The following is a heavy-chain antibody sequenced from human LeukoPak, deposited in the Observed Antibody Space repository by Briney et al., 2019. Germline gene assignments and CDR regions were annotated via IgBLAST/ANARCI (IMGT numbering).Heavy chain of an antibody. J-gene: IGHJ4*02. CDR3: ARSRVVATPGPS. CDR2: IYSGGST. D-gene: IGHD3-22*01. Sequence: GGSLRLSCAASGFTVNSNYMIWVRQAPGKGLEWVSVIYSGGSTHYADSVEGRITISRDNSKNTLYLQMNSLRPEDTAVYFCARSRVVATPGPSWGQGTLVTVSS. V-gene: IGHV3-66*02. CDR1: GFTVNSNY.